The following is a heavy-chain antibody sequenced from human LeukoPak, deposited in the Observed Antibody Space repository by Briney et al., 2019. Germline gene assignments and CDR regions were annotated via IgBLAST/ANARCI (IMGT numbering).Heavy chain of an antibody. CDR3: ARDNIVVVAATKAYYFDY. Sequence: SETLSPTCTVSGYSISSGYYWGWIRQPPGKGLEWIGSIYHSGSTYYNPSLKSRVTISVDTSKNQFSLKLSSVTAADTAVYYCARDNIVVVAATKAYYFDYWGQGTLVTVSS. CDR1: GYSISSGYY. CDR2: IYHSGST. J-gene: IGHJ4*02. D-gene: IGHD2-15*01. V-gene: IGHV4-38-2*02.